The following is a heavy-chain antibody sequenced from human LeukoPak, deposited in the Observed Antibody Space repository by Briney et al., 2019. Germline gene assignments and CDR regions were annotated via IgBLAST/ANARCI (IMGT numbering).Heavy chain of an antibody. CDR2: IKTDGSSA. D-gene: IGHD7-27*01. V-gene: IGHV3-74*01. J-gene: IGHJ3*02. CDR1: GFMFSSYW. CDR3: AREGETWGILI. Sequence: LGGSLRLSCAASGFMFSSYWMHWVRQVPGKGLAWVSRIKTDGSSAHYADSVRGRFTISRDNAKNTLFLQMNSLRDEDTAVYYCAREGETWGILIWGQGTMVTVSS.